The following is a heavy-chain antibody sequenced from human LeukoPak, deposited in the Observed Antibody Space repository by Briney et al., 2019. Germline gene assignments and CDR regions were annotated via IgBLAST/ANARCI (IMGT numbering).Heavy chain of an antibody. CDR1: GFTFSSYA. Sequence: GGSLGLSXAASGFTFSSYAMHWVRQAPGKGLEWVSSISSSSSYIYYADSVKGRFTISRDNAKNSLYLQMNSLRAEDTAVYYCAVPSGSYYGGDAFDIWGQGTMVTVSS. CDR2: ISSSSSYI. CDR3: AVPSGSYYGGDAFDI. V-gene: IGHV3-21*01. D-gene: IGHD1-26*01. J-gene: IGHJ3*02.